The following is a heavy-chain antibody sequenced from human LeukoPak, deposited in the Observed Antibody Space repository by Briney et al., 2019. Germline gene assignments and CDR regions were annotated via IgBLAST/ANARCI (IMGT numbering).Heavy chain of an antibody. CDR1: GFTFSSYS. Sequence: GGSLRLSCAASGFTFSSYSMNWVRQAPGKGLESVSSISSSSSYIYYADSVKGRFTISRANAKNSLYLQMNSLRAEDTAVYYCARGLTGRISYWGQGTLVTVSS. V-gene: IGHV3-21*01. CDR3: ARGLTGRISY. CDR2: ISSSSSYI. J-gene: IGHJ4*02. D-gene: IGHD1-20*01.